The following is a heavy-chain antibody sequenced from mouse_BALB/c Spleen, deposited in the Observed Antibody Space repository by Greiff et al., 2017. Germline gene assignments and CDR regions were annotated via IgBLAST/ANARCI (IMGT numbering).Heavy chain of an antibody. D-gene: IGHD1-1*01. CDR2: ISTYYGDA. J-gene: IGHJ2*01. CDR3: ARSGYYGSRPYYFDY. CDR1: GYTFTDYA. V-gene: IGHV1S137*01. Sequence: QVQLQQSGAELVRPGVSVKISCKGSGYTFTDYAMHWVKQSHAKSLEWIGVISTYYGDASYNQKFKGKATMTVDKSSSTAYMELARLTSEDSAIYYCARSGYYGSRPYYFDYWGQGTTLTVSS.